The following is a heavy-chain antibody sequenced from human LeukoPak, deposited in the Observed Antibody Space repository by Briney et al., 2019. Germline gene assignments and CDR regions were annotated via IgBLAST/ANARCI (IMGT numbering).Heavy chain of an antibody. CDR3: ARDPGFGESDYYYGMDV. J-gene: IGHJ6*02. CDR2: IWYDGSNK. Sequence: GRSLRLSCAASGFTFGAYGMHWVRQAPGKGLKWVAVIWYDGSNKYYADSVKGRFTISRDDSKSTLYLQMNSLRAEDTAVYYCARDPGFGESDYYYGMDVWGQGTTVTVSS. V-gene: IGHV3-33*01. CDR1: GFTFGAYG. D-gene: IGHD3-10*01.